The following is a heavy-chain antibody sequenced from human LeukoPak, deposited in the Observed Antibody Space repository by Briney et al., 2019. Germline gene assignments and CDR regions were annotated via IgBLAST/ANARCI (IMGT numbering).Heavy chain of an antibody. Sequence: AGGSLRLSRAASGFTFSSYWMHWVRQAPGKGLVWVSRINSDGSSTSYADSVKGRFTISRDNAKNTLYLQMNSLRAEDTAVYYCARVVGSSGWYLGYWGQGTLVTVSS. V-gene: IGHV3-74*01. CDR1: GFTFSSYW. D-gene: IGHD6-19*01. J-gene: IGHJ4*02. CDR2: INSDGSST. CDR3: ARVVGSSGWYLGY.